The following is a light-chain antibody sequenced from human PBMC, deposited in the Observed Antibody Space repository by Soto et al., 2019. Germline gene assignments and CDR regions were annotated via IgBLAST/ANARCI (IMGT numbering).Light chain of an antibody. CDR3: LQHNSYPHT. V-gene: IGKV1-17*01. Sequence: DIQMTQSPSSLSASVGDRVTITCRASQGIGNDLGWYQQKSGKAPKRLIYDASSLQSGVPSRFSGSGSGTEFTLTISSLPPEDAATYSCLQHNSYPHTFGQGTKVEI. CDR2: DAS. CDR1: QGIGND. J-gene: IGKJ1*01.